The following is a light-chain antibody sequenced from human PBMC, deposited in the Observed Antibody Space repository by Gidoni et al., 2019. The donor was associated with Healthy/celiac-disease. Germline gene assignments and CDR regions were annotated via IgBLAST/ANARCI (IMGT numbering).Light chain of an antibody. V-gene: IGKV3-11*01. J-gene: IGKJ4*01. Sequence: EIVLTQSPATLSLSPGERATLSCRASQSVSSYLDWYHQKPGQAPRLLIYDASNRATGIPARFSGSGSGTDFTLTISSLEPEDFAVYYCQQRSNWPGLTFGGGTKVEIK. CDR1: QSVSSY. CDR3: QQRSNWPGLT. CDR2: DAS.